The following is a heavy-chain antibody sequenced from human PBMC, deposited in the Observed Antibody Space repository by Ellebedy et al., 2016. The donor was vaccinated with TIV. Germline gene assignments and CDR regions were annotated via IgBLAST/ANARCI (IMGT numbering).Heavy chain of an antibody. CDR3: ARARDNWNLN. V-gene: IGHV4-4*02. D-gene: IGHD1-1*01. Sequence: MPGGSLSLSCAVFGDSVTNSAYWWSWVRQSPGKGLEWIGEVSHSGHNNYTPSLKSRVTISLVESKNQISLRLTSVTAADTAVYYCARARDNWNLNWGQGTLATVSS. CDR2: VSHSGHN. CDR1: GDSVTNSAYW. J-gene: IGHJ4*02.